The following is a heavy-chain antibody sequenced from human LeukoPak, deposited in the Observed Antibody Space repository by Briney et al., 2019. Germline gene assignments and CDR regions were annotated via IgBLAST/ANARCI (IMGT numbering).Heavy chain of an antibody. Sequence: PGGSLRLSCAASGFTFSTYGMHWVRQAPGQGLEWVAVISYDGSNKYYADSVKGRFTISRDNSKNTLYLQMDCLRAEDTAVYSCAKVIHDYGDYRRCPLEVWGKGTTVTVSS. J-gene: IGHJ6*04. D-gene: IGHD4-17*01. CDR2: ISYDGSNK. CDR1: GFTFSTYG. CDR3: AKVIHDYGDYRRCPLEV. V-gene: IGHV3-30*18.